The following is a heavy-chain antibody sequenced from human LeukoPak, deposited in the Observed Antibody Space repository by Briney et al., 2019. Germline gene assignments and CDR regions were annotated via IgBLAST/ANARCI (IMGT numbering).Heavy chain of an antibody. J-gene: IGHJ3*02. CDR3: ARAGLFYDILTGYYRDAFDI. V-gene: IGHV4-59*01. CDR2: LYSRGST. D-gene: IGHD3-9*01. Sequence: SETLSLNCTGSGGSINSYHWSWIRQPPGQGLEWLGYLYSRGSTNYNPSLKSRVTISVDTSKNQFSLKLSSVTAADTAVYYCARAGLFYDILTGYYRDAFDIWGQGTMVTVSS. CDR1: GGSINSYH.